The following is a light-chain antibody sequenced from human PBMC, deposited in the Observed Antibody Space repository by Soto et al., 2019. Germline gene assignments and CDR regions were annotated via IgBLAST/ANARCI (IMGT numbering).Light chain of an antibody. CDR3: SSYTSSSTEV. CDR1: SSDVGGYNY. Sequence: QSVLTQPASVSGSPGQSITISCTGTSSDVGGYNYVSWYQQHPGKAPKLMIYEVSNRPSGVSNRFSGSKSGNTASQTISGLQAEDEADYYCSSYTSSSTEVFGTGTKVTVL. J-gene: IGLJ1*01. CDR2: EVS. V-gene: IGLV2-14*01.